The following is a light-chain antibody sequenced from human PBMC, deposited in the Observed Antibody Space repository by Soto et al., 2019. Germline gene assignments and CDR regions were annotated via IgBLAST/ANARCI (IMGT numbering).Light chain of an antibody. V-gene: IGKV3-15*01. CDR3: QQCSNWPLT. CDR1: QSVTTN. CDR2: GAS. Sequence: EVVMTQSPATLSVSPGERATLSCRASQSVTTNMAWYQQKPGQAPRLLIYGASTRATGIPARFSGSGSGTDFTLTISSLQSEDFAVYYCQQCSNWPLTFGGGTRVEIK. J-gene: IGKJ4*01.